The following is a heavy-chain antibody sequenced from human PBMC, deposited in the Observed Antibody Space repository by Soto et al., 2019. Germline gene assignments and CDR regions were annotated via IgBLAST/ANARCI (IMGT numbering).Heavy chain of an antibody. CDR3: TTDVGAGRXDFWSGYYTGGGDYGMDV. CDR1: GFTFSNAW. V-gene: IGHV3-15*01. J-gene: IGHJ6*02. Sequence: GGSLRLSCAASGFTFSNAWMSWVRQAPGKGLEWVGRIKSKTDGGTTDYAAPVKGRFTISRDDSKNTLYLQMNSLKTEDTAVYYCTTDVGAGRXDFWSGYYTGGGDYGMDVWGQGTTVTV. CDR2: IKSKTDGGTT. D-gene: IGHD3-3*01.